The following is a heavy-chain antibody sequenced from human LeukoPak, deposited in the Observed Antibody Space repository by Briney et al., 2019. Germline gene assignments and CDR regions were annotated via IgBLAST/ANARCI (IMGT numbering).Heavy chain of an antibody. CDR1: GFTFSSYS. D-gene: IGHD5-18*01. CDR2: ISSSSSYI. J-gene: IGHJ3*02. V-gene: IGHV3-21*01. CDR3: ASEGGIQLWSFDI. Sequence: GGSLRLSCAASGFTFSSYSMNWVRQAPGKGLEWVSSISSSSSYIYYADSVKGRFTISRDNAKNSLYLQMNSLRAEDTAVYYCASEGGIQLWSFDIWGQGTMVTVSS.